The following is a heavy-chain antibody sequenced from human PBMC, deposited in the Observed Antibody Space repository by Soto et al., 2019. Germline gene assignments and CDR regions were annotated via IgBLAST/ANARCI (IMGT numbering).Heavy chain of an antibody. Sequence: ASVQVSCKASGYTFTSYYMHWVRQAPGQGLEWMGIINPSGGSTSYAQKFQGRVTMTRDTSTSTVYMELSSLRSEDTAVYYCARTQWAGGYSGYQDFDYWGQGTLVTVSS. J-gene: IGHJ4*02. V-gene: IGHV1-46*03. D-gene: IGHD5-12*01. CDR3: ARTQWAGGYSGYQDFDY. CDR2: INPSGGST. CDR1: GYTFTSYY.